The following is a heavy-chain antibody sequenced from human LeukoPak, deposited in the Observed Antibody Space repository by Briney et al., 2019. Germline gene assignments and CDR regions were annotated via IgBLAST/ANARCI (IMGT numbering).Heavy chain of an antibody. J-gene: IGHJ4*02. Sequence: PGGSRRLSCAVSGFAFGSEAMSWVRQSPARGLEWVASISPGGGTTYYADYVKGRFTISRDNSKNTLYLQMNSLRAEDTAVYYCAKAWGRYDYGDQIDYWGQGTLVTVSS. CDR1: GFAFGSEA. CDR2: ISPGGGTT. V-gene: IGHV3-23*01. CDR3: AKAWGRYDYGDQIDY. D-gene: IGHD4-17*01.